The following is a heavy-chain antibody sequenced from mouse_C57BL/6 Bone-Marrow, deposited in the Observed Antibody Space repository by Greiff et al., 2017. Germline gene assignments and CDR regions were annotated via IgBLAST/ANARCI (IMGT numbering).Heavy chain of an antibody. CDR2: LHPSDGDT. Sequence: QVQLKQPGAELVKPGASVKVSCKASGYTFTSYWMHWVKQRPGQGLEWIGRLHPSDGDTNYNQKFKGKATLTVDTSSSTAYMQRSSLTSEDSAVXYCARGWLLRKFAYGGQGTLVTVSA. CDR1: GYTFTSYW. J-gene: IGHJ3*01. D-gene: IGHD2-3*01. V-gene: IGHV1-74*01. CDR3: ARGWLLRKFAY.